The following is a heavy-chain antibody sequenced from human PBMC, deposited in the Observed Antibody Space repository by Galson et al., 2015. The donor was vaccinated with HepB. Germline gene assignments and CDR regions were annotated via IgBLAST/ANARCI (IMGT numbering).Heavy chain of an antibody. J-gene: IGHJ2*01. CDR1: GFSLSTSGVG. Sequence: PALVKPTQTLTLTRTFSGFSLSTSGVGVGWIRQPPGKALEWLALIYWDDDKRYSPSLKSRLTVTKDTSKNQVVLTMTNMDPVDTATYCCAHSYLSDYGDSGGYFDLWGRGTLVTVSS. V-gene: IGHV2-5*02. CDR3: AHSYLSDYGDSGGYFDL. CDR2: IYWDDDK. D-gene: IGHD4-17*01.